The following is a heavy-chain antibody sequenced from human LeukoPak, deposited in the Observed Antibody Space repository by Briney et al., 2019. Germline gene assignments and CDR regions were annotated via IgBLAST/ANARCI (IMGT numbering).Heavy chain of an antibody. J-gene: IGHJ5*02. Sequence: GGSLRLSCAASGLTFSSYAMHWVRQAPGKGLEWVAVISYDGSNKYYADSVKGRFTISRDNSKNTLYLQMNSLRAEDTAVYYCARGGRRIVANWFDPWGQGTLVTVSS. D-gene: IGHD3-22*01. CDR3: ARGGRRIVANWFDP. CDR2: ISYDGSNK. V-gene: IGHV3-30-3*01. CDR1: GLTFSSYA.